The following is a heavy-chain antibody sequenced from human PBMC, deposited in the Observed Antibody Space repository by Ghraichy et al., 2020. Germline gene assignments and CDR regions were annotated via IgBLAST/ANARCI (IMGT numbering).Heavy chain of an antibody. D-gene: IGHD1-7*01. CDR3: ARATGTTGVDY. Sequence: GGSLRLSCATSGFTVSNNYMSWVRQAPGKGLEWVSFIYDADSTYYAASVKGRFTISRDNSKNTLHLQINSLRAEDTAVYYCARATGTTGVDYWGQGTLVTVSS. CDR2: IYDADST. J-gene: IGHJ4*02. CDR1: GFTVSNNY. V-gene: IGHV3-53*01.